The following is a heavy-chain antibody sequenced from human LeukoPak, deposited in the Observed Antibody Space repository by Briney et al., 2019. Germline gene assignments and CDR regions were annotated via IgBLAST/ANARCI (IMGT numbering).Heavy chain of an antibody. CDR2: ISYDGSNK. Sequence: QPGGSLRFSCAASGFTFSSYAMHWVRQAPGKGLEWVAVISYDGSNKYYADSVKGRFTISRDNSKNTLYLQMNSLRAEDTAVYYCARDNSRYSRSYNWFDPWGQGTLVTVSS. CDR1: GFTFSSYA. CDR3: ARDNSRYSRSYNWFDP. J-gene: IGHJ5*02. D-gene: IGHD6-6*01. V-gene: IGHV3-30-3*01.